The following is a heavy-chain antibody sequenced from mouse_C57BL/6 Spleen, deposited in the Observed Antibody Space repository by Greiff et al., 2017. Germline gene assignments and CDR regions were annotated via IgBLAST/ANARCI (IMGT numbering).Heavy chain of an antibody. Sequence: EVQLQQSGPELVKPGASVKISCKASGYTFTDYYMNWVKQSHGKSLEWIGDINPNNGGTSYNQKFKGKATLTVDKSSRTAYMELRSLTYEDSAVYFCSRVTTVIAGNFDYWGQGTTLTVSS. D-gene: IGHD1-1*01. CDR2: INPNNGGT. CDR3: SRVTTVIAGNFDY. J-gene: IGHJ2*01. CDR1: GYTFTDYY. V-gene: IGHV1-26*01.